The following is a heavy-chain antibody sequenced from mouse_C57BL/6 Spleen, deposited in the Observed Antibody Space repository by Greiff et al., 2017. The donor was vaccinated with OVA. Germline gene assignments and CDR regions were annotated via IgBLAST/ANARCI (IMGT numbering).Heavy chain of an antibody. Sequence: EVQLQQSGTVLARPGASVKMSCKTSGYTFTSYWMHWVKQRPGQGLEWIGAIYPGNSDTSYNQKFKGKAKLTAVTSASTAYMELSSLTNEDSAVYYCTREGSTVVPYYAIDYWGQGTSVTVSS. CDR1: GYTFTSYW. CDR2: IYPGNSDT. J-gene: IGHJ4*01. CDR3: TREGSTVVPYYAIDY. D-gene: IGHD1-1*01. V-gene: IGHV1-5*01.